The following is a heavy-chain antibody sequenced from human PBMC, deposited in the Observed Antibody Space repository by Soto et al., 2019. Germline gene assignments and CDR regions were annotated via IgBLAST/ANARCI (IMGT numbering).Heavy chain of an antibody. Sequence: ASVKVSCKASGYTFTSYAMHWVRQAPGQRLEWMGWINAGNGNAKYSQKLQGRVTITRDTSASTAYMELSSLRSEDTAVYYCARGVAGPLHWFDPWGQGTLVTVSS. CDR1: GYTFTSYA. CDR2: INAGNGNA. J-gene: IGHJ5*02. D-gene: IGHD6-19*01. V-gene: IGHV1-3*01. CDR3: ARGVAGPLHWFDP.